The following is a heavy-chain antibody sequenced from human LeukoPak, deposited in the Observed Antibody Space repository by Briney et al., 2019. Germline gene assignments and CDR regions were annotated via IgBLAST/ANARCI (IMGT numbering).Heavy chain of an antibody. CDR1: GGSINSYY. CDR2: IYTSGST. Sequence: SETLSLTCTVSGGSINSYYWNWIRQPAGKGLEWIGRIYTSGSTNYNPSLKSRVTMSVDTSKNQFSLKLSSVTAADTAVYYCARDSSSSSLPWYFDYWGQGTLVTVSS. D-gene: IGHD6-6*01. CDR3: ARDSSSSSLPWYFDY. V-gene: IGHV4-4*07. J-gene: IGHJ4*02.